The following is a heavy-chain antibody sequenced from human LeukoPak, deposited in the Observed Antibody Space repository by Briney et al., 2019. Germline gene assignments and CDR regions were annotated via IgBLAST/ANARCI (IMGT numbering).Heavy chain of an antibody. V-gene: IGHV3-74*01. CDR1: VFTFSSYW. CDR3: ARDLQRGFDP. CDR2: INSDGSST. Sequence: GGTLRLSCAVSVFTFSSYWMHWVREAPGKGLVWVSSINSDGSSTSYADSVKGRFTISRDNAKNTLYLQMKSLSAEATAVYYCARDLQRGFDPWGQGTLVTVSS. J-gene: IGHJ5*02.